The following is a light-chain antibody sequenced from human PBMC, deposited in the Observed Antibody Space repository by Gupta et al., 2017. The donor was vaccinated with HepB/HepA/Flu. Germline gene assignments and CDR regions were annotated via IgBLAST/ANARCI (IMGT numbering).Light chain of an antibody. V-gene: IGKV3-11*01. Sequence: ERGLTQSPATLSLSPGERANLPCRASQTVSSYLTWYQQKPGQATRLPIYDPSNRATGIPARFSGSGSRTDFTLTISSLEPEDFAVYYCQQRNNWPPITFGQGTRLEIK. CDR3: QQRNNWPPIT. CDR1: QTVSSY. CDR2: DPS. J-gene: IGKJ5*01.